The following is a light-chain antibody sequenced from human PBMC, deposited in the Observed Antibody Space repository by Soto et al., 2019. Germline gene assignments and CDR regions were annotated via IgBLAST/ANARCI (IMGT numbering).Light chain of an antibody. Sequence: QSVLTQPPSASGSPGQSVTISCTGTSSDVGGYNYVSWYQQHPGKAPKLMIYDVSKRPSGVPDRFSGSKSGNTASLTVSGLQAEDEADYYCSSYAGNNNFLYVFGTGTKVTVL. CDR2: DVS. J-gene: IGLJ1*01. CDR3: SSYAGNNNFLYV. V-gene: IGLV2-8*01. CDR1: SSDVGGYNY.